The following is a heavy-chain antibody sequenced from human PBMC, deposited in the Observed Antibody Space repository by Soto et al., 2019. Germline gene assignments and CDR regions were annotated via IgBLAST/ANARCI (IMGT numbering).Heavy chain of an antibody. CDR3: ARERVYGGSSGWSDY. Sequence: GSLRLSCAASGFTVSSNYMSWVRQAPGKGLEWVSVIYSGDSTYYADSVKGRFTISRDNSKNTLYLQMNSLRAEDTAVYYCARERVYGGSSGWSDYWGQGTLVTVSS. J-gene: IGHJ4*02. CDR1: GFTVSSNY. CDR2: IYSGDST. V-gene: IGHV3-53*01. D-gene: IGHD6-19*01.